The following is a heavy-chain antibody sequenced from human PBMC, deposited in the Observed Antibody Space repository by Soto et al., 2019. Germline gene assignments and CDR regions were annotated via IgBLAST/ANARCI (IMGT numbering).Heavy chain of an antibody. CDR3: ARHSLALRKNNWFDP. D-gene: IGHD3-3*02. V-gene: IGHV4-39*01. CDR2: IFYLGSS. Sequence: KPSETLSLTCTVSGDSIIGSDFYWGWVRQPPGKGLEWIGSIFYLGSSYYNPSLKSRVTMSVDTSKNQFSLRLRSVTAADTALYFCARHSLALRKNNWFDPWGQGIMVTVSS. J-gene: IGHJ5*02. CDR1: GDSIIGSDFY.